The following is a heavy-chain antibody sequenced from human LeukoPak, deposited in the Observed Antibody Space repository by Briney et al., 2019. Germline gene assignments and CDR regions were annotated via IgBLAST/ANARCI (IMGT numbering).Heavy chain of an antibody. CDR2: INPNSGGT. CDR3: ARAVPPMGSPWHYYYYMDV. D-gene: IGHD2-2*01. CDR1: GYTFTGYY. J-gene: IGHJ6*03. V-gene: IGHV1-2*02. Sequence: ASVKVSCKASGYTFTGYYMHWVRQAPGQGLEWMGWINPNSGGTNYAQKLQGRVTMTTDTSTSTAYMELRSLRSDDTAVYYCARAVPPMGSPWHYYYYMDVWGKGTTVTISS.